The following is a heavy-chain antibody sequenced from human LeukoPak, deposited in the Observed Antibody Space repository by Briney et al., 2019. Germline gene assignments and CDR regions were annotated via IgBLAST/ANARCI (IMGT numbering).Heavy chain of an antibody. V-gene: IGHV3-30*03. CDR3: LRELGDKNYFDY. CDR1: GFTFSGHA. D-gene: IGHD7-27*01. CDR2: ISHDGSYQ. J-gene: IGHJ4*02. Sequence: GGSLRLSCAASGFTFSGHAMHWVRQAPGKGLELLAYISHDGSYQYHVDSVKGRFTASRDNSKNTLYLQMNSLSAEDSAVYYCLRELGDKNYFDYGGQGTLVTVSS.